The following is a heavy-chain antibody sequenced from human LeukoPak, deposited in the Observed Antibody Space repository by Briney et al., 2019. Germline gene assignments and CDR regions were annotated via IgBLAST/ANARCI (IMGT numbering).Heavy chain of an antibody. Sequence: SETLSLTCAVYGGSFSGYYWSWIRQPPGEGLEWIGEINHSGSTNYNPSLKSRVTISVDTSKNQFPLKLSSVTAADTAVYYCARMGFGVVPAATIDYWGQGTLVTVSS. V-gene: IGHV4-34*01. J-gene: IGHJ4*02. D-gene: IGHD2-2*01. CDR2: INHSGST. CDR1: GGSFSGYY. CDR3: ARMGFGVVPAATIDY.